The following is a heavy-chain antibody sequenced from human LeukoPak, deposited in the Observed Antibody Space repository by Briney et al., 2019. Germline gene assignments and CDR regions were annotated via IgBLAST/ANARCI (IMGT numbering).Heavy chain of an antibody. CDR2: ISTYNGKT. D-gene: IGHD4-17*01. CDR3: ARTYGDYDGSYWYFDL. V-gene: IGHV1-18*01. Sequence: ASVRVSCRASGYTFTGYGITWVRQAPGQGLEWMGWISTYNGKTDYAQKLQGRATMTTDRSTSTAYMELRSLRSDDTAVYYCARTYGDYDGSYWYFDLWGRGTLVTVSS. CDR1: GYTFTGYG. J-gene: IGHJ2*01.